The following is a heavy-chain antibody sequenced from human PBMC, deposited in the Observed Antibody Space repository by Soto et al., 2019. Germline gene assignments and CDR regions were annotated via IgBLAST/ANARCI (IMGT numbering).Heavy chain of an antibody. CDR2: INAGNGNT. V-gene: IGHV1-3*01. D-gene: IGHD5-18*01. Sequence: ASVKVSCKASGYTFTSYAMHWGRQAPGQRLEWMGWINAGNGNTKYSQKFQGRVTITRDTSASTAYMELSSLRSEDTAVYYCARARGYSYGLVEVRRNGMDVWGQGTTVTVSS. CDR1: GYTFTSYA. CDR3: ARARGYSYGLVEVRRNGMDV. J-gene: IGHJ6*02.